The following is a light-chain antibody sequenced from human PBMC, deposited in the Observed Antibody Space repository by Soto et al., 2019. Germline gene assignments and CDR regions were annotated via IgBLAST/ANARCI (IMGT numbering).Light chain of an antibody. J-gene: IGLJ1*01. CDR3: TSYTSSTPDV. CDR2: DVS. Sequence: QSALTQPASVSGSSGQSITISCTGTSSDVGGYNYVSWYQQHPSKAPKVMIYDVSNRPSGVSNRFSASESGNTASLTISGLQPGDEGDYYCTSYTSSTPDVFGTGTKLTVL. CDR1: SSDVGGYNY. V-gene: IGLV2-14*01.